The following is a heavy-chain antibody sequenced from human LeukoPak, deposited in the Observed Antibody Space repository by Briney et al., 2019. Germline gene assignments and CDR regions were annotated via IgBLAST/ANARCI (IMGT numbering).Heavy chain of an antibody. CDR1: GGSISSYY. J-gene: IGHJ4*02. D-gene: IGHD3-22*01. CDR3: ARDPRGPTGYDSPGRDTFDS. Sequence: SETLSLTCTVSGGSISSYYWSWIRQPAGKGLEWIGRIYTSGSTNYNPSLKSRVTMSVDTSKNQFSLKLSSVTAADTAVYYCARDPRGPTGYDSPGRDTFDSWGQGSLVAVSS. CDR2: IYTSGST. V-gene: IGHV4-4*07.